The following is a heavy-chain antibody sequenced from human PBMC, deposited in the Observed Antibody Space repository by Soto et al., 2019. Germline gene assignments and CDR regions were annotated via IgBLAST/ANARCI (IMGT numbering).Heavy chain of an antibody. CDR3: AVVGATVGYYYGMDV. J-gene: IGHJ6*02. CDR1: GYTFTSYY. Sequence: ASVKVSCKASGYTFTSYYMHWARQAPGQGLEGMGIINPSGGSTSYAQKFQGRVTMTRDTSTSTVYMELSSLRSEDTAVYYCAVVGATVGYYYGMDVWGQGTTVTVSS. CDR2: INPSGGST. V-gene: IGHV1-46*01. D-gene: IGHD1-26*01.